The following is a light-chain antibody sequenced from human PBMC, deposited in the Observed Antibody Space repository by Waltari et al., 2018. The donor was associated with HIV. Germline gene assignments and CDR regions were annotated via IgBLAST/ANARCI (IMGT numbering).Light chain of an antibody. Sequence: QSALTQPAYVSGSPGQSITISCTGPTSDADSFDYVSWYQQHPGKVPTLIIYEVSFRASCVSNRFSAAKSGNTTALTISGLQAEDEAVYYCGSYTATNSMMFGGGTKLTVL. CDR3: GSYTATNSMM. CDR1: TSDADSFDY. CDR2: EVS. J-gene: IGLJ3*02. V-gene: IGLV2-14*01.